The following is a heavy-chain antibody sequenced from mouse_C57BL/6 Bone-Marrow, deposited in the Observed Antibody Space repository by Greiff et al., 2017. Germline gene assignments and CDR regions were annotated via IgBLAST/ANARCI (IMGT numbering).Heavy chain of an antibody. Sequence: VKLQQSGPELVKPGASVKISCKASGYTFTDYYMNWVKQSHGKSLEWIGDINPNNGGTSYNQKFKGKATLTVDKSSSTAYMELRSLTSEDSAVYYCARNCDLAYWGQGTLVTVSA. CDR3: ARNCDLAY. CDR2: INPNNGGT. J-gene: IGHJ3*01. CDR1: GYTFTDYY. V-gene: IGHV1-26*01. D-gene: IGHD4-1*01.